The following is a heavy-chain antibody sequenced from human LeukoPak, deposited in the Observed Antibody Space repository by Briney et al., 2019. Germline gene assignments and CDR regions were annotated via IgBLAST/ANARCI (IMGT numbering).Heavy chain of an antibody. CDR3: AGFRSGSASREHVFDI. CDR2: TYYSGST. Sequence: PSETLSLTCTVSGGSISSYYWNWIRQPPGKGLEWIGYTYYSGSTNYNPSLKSRVTMSVDTSKHQLSLRLTSVTAADTAVYYCAGFRSGSASREHVFDIWGQGTMVTVSS. CDR1: GGSISSYY. J-gene: IGHJ3*02. D-gene: IGHD5-12*01. V-gene: IGHV4-59*08.